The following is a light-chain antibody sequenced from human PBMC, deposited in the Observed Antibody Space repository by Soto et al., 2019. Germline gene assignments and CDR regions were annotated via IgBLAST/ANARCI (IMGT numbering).Light chain of an antibody. CDR2: EVS. CDR3: SSYSTSSTLVV. Sequence: QSVLTQPASVSGSPGQSITISCTGTGSDVGDYNSVSWYQHHRGKAPSLIIYEVSNRPSGVSNRFSGSKSGNTASLAISGLQAEDEAEYYCSSYSTSSTLVVFGGGTQLTVL. V-gene: IGLV2-14*01. J-gene: IGLJ2*01. CDR1: GSDVGDYNS.